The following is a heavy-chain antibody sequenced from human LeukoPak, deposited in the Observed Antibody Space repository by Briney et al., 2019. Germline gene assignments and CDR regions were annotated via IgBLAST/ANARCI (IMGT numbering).Heavy chain of an antibody. CDR1: GYTFTGYY. CDR3: ARDSSGYWYYFDY. Sequence: GASVKVSCKASGYTFTGYYMHWVRQAPGQGLEWMGWINPNSGGTNYAQKFQGRVTMTRDTSISTAYMELSRLRSDDTAVYYCARDSSGYWYYFDYRGQGTLVTVSS. J-gene: IGHJ4*02. V-gene: IGHV1-2*02. CDR2: INPNSGGT. D-gene: IGHD3-22*01.